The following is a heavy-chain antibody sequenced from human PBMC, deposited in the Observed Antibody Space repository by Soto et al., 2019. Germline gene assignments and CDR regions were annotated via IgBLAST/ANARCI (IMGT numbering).Heavy chain of an antibody. CDR1: GFTFSSYA. J-gene: IGHJ4*02. CDR2: ISGSGGST. V-gene: IGHV3-23*01. Sequence: GSLRLSCAASGFTFSSYAMSWVRQAPGKGLEWVSAISGSGGSTYYADSVKGRFTISRDNSKNTLYLQMNSLRAEDTAVYYCANNMYYYDSSGSVFDYWGQGTLVTVSS. CDR3: ANNMYYYDSSGSVFDY. D-gene: IGHD3-22*01.